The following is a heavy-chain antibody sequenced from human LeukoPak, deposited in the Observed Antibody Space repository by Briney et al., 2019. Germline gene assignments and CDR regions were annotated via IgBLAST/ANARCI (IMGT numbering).Heavy chain of an antibody. Sequence: GGSLRLSCAASGFTFSSYAVSWVRQAPGKGLEWVSAISGSGGSTYYADSVKGRFTISRDNSKNTLYLQMNSLRAEDTAVYYCAKDAGYYCSGGSCYRPWFDPWGQGTLVTVSS. CDR1: GFTFSSYA. CDR3: AKDAGYYCSGGSCYRPWFDP. D-gene: IGHD2-15*01. V-gene: IGHV3-23*01. CDR2: ISGSGGST. J-gene: IGHJ5*02.